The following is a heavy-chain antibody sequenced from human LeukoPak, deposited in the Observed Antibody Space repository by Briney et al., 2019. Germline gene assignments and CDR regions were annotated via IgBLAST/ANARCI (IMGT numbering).Heavy chain of an antibody. Sequence: GGSLRLSCAASGSTFSTHWMHWVRHAPGKGLVWVSHINNDGSSTSYADSVKGRFTISRDNAKNTLYLQMNSLRAEDTAVYYCARQSSGSLTWGQGTLVIVSS. CDR2: INNDGSST. CDR3: ARQSSGSLT. J-gene: IGHJ5*02. D-gene: IGHD3-10*01. V-gene: IGHV3-74*01. CDR1: GSTFSTHW.